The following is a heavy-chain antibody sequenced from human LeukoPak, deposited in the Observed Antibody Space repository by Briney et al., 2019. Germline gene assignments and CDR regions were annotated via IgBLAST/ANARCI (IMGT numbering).Heavy chain of an antibody. D-gene: IGHD3-22*01. V-gene: IGHV1-24*01. J-gene: IGHJ4*02. Sequence: ASVKVSCKVSGYTLTELSMHWVRQAPGKGLEWMGGFDPEDGETIYAQKFQGGVTMTEDTSTDTAYMELSSLRSEDTAVYYCATQHGTYYYDSSGYCFDYWGQGTLVTVSS. CDR1: GYTLTELS. CDR2: FDPEDGET. CDR3: ATQHGTYYYDSSGYCFDY.